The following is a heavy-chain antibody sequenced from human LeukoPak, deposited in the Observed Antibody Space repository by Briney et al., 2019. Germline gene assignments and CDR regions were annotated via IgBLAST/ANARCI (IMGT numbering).Heavy chain of an antibody. CDR3: ARGPTGATTPERYHGMAV. J-gene: IGHJ6*02. D-gene: IGHD1-26*01. Sequence: SVKVSCKASGGTFSSYAISWVRQAPGQGLEWMGRIIPILGIANYAQKFQGRVTITADKSTSTAYMELSSLRSEDTAVYYCARGPTGATTPERYHGMAVWGQGTTVTVAS. CDR2: IIPILGIA. CDR1: GGTFSSYA. V-gene: IGHV1-69*04.